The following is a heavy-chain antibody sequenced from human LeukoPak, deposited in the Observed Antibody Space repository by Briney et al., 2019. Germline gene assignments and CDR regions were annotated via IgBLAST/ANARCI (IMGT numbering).Heavy chain of an antibody. J-gene: IGHJ4*02. CDR3: ARAPTGSSCGYLDY. V-gene: IGHV3-53*01. D-gene: IGHD2-21*01. Sequence: GGSLRLSCAASGFIVSSNYMRWVRQAPGKGLEWVSGIYTDENDNKNYYAASVKGRFTIARDNAKNTLFLQMDSLRVEDTALYYCARAPTGSSCGYLDYWGQGALVTVSS. CDR2: IYTDENDNKN. CDR1: GFIVSSNY.